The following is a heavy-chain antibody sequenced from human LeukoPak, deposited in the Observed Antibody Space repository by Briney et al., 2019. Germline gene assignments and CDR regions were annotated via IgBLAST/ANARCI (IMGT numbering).Heavy chain of an antibody. V-gene: IGHV3-73*01. J-gene: IGHJ4*02. CDR3: SRVVTPSGLDY. D-gene: IGHD4-23*01. Sequence: GGSLRLSCAASGFTFSGSAMHWVRQASGKGLEWVGRIRSKANNYATAYAASVKGRFTISRDDSKNRAYLQMNSLKTEDTAVYYCSRVVTPSGLDYWGQGTLVTVSS. CDR1: GFTFSGSA. CDR2: IRSKANNYAT.